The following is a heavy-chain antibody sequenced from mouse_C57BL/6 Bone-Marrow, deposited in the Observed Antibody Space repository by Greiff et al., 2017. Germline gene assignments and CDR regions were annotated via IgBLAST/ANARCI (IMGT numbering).Heavy chain of an antibody. V-gene: IGHV5S21*01. Sequence: EVKLVESGEGLVKPGGSLKLSCAASGFTFSSYAMSWVRPTPEKRLEWVAYISSGGDYIYYADTVKGRFTISRDNAKNTLYLQMSSLKSEDTAMYYCARHRDYDAMDYWGQGTSVTVSS. CDR1: GFTFSSYA. J-gene: IGHJ4*01. D-gene: IGHD1-1*02. CDR3: ARHRDYDAMDY. CDR2: ISSGGDYI.